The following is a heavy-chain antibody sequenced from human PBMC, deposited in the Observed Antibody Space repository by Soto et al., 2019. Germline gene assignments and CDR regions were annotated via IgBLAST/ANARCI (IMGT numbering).Heavy chain of an antibody. D-gene: IGHD3-10*01. CDR1: GFTFDDYA. Sequence: GGSLRLSCAASGFTFDDYAMHWVRQAPGKGLEWVSGISWNSGSIGYADSVKGRFTISRDNAKNSLYLQMNSLRAEDTALYYCAKDKHYYAVGGLMDVWGQGTTVTVSS. CDR2: ISWNSGSI. V-gene: IGHV3-9*01. CDR3: AKDKHYYAVGGLMDV. J-gene: IGHJ6*02.